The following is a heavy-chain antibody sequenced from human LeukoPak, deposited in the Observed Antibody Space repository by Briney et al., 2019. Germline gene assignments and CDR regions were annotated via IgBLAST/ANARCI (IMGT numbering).Heavy chain of an antibody. CDR2: INHSGST. CDR3: ARRGRGRGTLRFLEWPGDAFDI. V-gene: IGHV4-34*01. Sequence: SETLSLTCAVYGGSFSGYYWSWIRQPPGKGLEWIGEINHSGSTNYNPSLKSRVTISVDTSKNQFSLKLSSVTAADTAVYYCARRGRGRGTLRFLEWPGDAFDIWGQGTMVTVSS. D-gene: IGHD3-3*01. J-gene: IGHJ3*02. CDR1: GGSFSGYY.